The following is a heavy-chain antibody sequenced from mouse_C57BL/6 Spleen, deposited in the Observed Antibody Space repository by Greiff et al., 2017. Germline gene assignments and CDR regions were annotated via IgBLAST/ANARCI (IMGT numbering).Heavy chain of an antibody. CDR1: GYTFTSYW. D-gene: IGHD2-10*02. CDR3: ARKAYGNLLYFDV. Sequence: QVQLQQSGAELVMPGASVKLSCKASGYTFTSYWMHWVKQRPGQGLEWIGEIDPSDSYTNYNQKFKGKSTLTVDKSSSTAYMQLSSLTSEDSAVYYCARKAYGNLLYFDVWGTGTTVTVSS. V-gene: IGHV1-69*01. CDR2: IDPSDSYT. J-gene: IGHJ1*03.